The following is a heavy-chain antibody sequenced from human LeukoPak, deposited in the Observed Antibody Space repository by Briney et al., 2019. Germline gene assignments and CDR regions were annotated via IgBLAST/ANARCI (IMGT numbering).Heavy chain of an antibody. CDR2: FDPEDGET. CDR3: ATLLGYCSSTSCYDY. Sequence: ASVKVSCKASGYTFTSYYMHWVRQAPGKGLEWMGGFDPEDGETIYAQKFQGRVTMTEDTSTDTAYMELSSLRSEDTAVYYCATLLGYCSSTSCYDYWGQGTLVTVSS. D-gene: IGHD2-2*01. CDR1: GYTFTSYY. J-gene: IGHJ4*02. V-gene: IGHV1-24*01.